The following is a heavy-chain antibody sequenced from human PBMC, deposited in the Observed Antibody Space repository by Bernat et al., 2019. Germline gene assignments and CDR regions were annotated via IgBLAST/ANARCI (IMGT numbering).Heavy chain of an antibody. CDR3: AKEGHATYYYYYGMDV. CDR1: GFTFSSYS. Sequence: EVQLVESGGGLVKPGGSLRLSCAASGFTFSSYSMNWVRQAPGKGLEWVSSISSSSSYIYYADSVKGRFTISRDNAKNSLYLQMNSLRAEDTAVYYCAKEGHATYYYYYGMDVWGQGTTVTVSS. V-gene: IGHV3-21*01. CDR2: ISSSSSYI. J-gene: IGHJ6*02.